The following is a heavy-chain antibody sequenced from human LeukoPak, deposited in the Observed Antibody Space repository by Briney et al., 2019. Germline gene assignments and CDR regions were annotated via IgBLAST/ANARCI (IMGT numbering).Heavy chain of an antibody. CDR3: ARAYGDYGY. D-gene: IGHD4-17*01. J-gene: IGHJ4*02. Sequence: SETLSLTCTVSGGSISSYYWSWIRQPSGKGLEWIGYIYYSGSTYYNSSLKSRVTISVDTSKNQFSLKVSSVTAADTAVYYCARAYGDYGYWGQGTLVTVSS. CDR1: GGSISSYY. V-gene: IGHV4-59*08. CDR2: IYYSGST.